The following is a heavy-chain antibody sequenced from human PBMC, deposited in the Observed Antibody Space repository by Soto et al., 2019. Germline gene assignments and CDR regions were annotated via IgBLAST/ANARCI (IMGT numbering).Heavy chain of an antibody. CDR1: GFTFSSYS. J-gene: IGHJ4*02. CDR3: ARDPSDSSGGDFDY. V-gene: IGHV3-21*01. Sequence: EVQLVESGGGLVKPGGSLRLSCAASGFTFSSYSMNWVRQAPGKGLEWVSSISSSSSYIYYADSVKGRFTISRDNAKNSLSLQMISLRAEDTAVYYCARDPSDSSGGDFDYCGQGTLVTVSS. CDR2: ISSSSSYI. D-gene: IGHD3-22*01.